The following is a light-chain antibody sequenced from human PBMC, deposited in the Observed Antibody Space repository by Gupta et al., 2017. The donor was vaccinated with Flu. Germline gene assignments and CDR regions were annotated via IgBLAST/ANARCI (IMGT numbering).Light chain of an antibody. CDR1: QSLSSW. Sequence: DIQMTQSPSTLSAYVGDRVTITCRASQSLSSWLAWYQQKPGKAPNLLIYKASNLESGVPSTFSGSGSGTEFTLTISSLQPDDFATYYCQQYASYSLTFGGGTKVEI. J-gene: IGKJ4*01. V-gene: IGKV1-5*03. CDR3: QQYASYSLT. CDR2: KAS.